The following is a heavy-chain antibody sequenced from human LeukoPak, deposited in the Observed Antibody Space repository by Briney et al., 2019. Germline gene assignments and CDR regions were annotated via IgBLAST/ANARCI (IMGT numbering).Heavy chain of an antibody. Sequence: PSETLSLTCTVSGGSISSSSYYWGWIRQPPGKGLEWIGSIYYSGSTYYNPSLKSRVTISVDTSKNQFSLRLSSVTAADTAVYYCARVTGYVVEDYFDYWGQGTLVTVSS. CDR2: IYYSGST. D-gene: IGHD2-21*01. V-gene: IGHV4-39*07. CDR1: GGSISSSSYY. J-gene: IGHJ4*02. CDR3: ARVTGYVVEDYFDY.